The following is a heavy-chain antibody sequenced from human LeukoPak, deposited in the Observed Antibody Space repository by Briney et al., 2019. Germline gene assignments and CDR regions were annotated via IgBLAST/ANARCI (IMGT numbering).Heavy chain of an antibody. CDR2: IYYSGST. D-gene: IGHD1-1*01. V-gene: IGHV4-59*01. CDR1: GGSISSYY. Sequence: PSETLSLTCTVSGGSISSYYWSWIRQPPGKGLEWVGYIYYSGSTNYNPSLKSRVTISVDKSRNQFSLKLSSVSAADTAVYYCGRDSNYQMFDPGGQGTLATASS. J-gene: IGHJ5*02. CDR3: GRDSNYQMFDP.